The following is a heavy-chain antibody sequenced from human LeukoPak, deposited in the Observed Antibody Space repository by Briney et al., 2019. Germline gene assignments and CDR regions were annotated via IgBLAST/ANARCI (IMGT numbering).Heavy chain of an antibody. J-gene: IGHJ3*02. CDR3: ARKGLEVYAFDI. CDR1: GGTFSSYA. V-gene: IGHV1-69*13. CDR2: IIPIFGTA. Sequence: ASVTVSCTASGGTFSSYAISWVRQAPGQGLEWMGGIIPIFGTANYAQKFQGRVTITADESTSTAYMELSSLRSEDTAVYYCARKGLEVYAFDIWGQGTMVTVSS. D-gene: IGHD1-1*01.